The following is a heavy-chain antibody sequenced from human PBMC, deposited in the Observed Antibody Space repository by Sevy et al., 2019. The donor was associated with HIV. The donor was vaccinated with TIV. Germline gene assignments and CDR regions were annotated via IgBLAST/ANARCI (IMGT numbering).Heavy chain of an antibody. CDR2: INQDGSET. CDR1: GFTFSSYW. CDR3: ARLFYGSADY. D-gene: IGHD3-10*01. Sequence: GGSLRLSCAASGFTFSSYWMSWVRQAPGRGLEWVATINQDGSETFYVDSVKGRFTISRHNPRKSLYLQMNSLSAEDTAGYYCARLFYGSADYWGQRTLVTVSS. V-gene: IGHV3-7*01. J-gene: IGHJ4*02.